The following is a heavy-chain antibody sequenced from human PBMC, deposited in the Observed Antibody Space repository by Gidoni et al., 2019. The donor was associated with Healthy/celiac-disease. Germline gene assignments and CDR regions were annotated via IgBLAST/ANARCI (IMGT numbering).Heavy chain of an antibody. J-gene: IGHJ4*02. CDR1: GCTFSSYA. CDR2: ISGSGGST. V-gene: IGHV3-23*01. Sequence: EVQLLESGGGLVQPGGSLRLSGAASGCTFSSYAMSWVRQAPGKGLEGVSAISGSGGSTYYADSVEGRFTISRDNSKNTLYLQMNSLRAEDTAVYYCAKTQGGWELLEAFDYWGQGTLVTVSS. CDR3: AKTQGGWELLEAFDY. D-gene: IGHD1-26*01.